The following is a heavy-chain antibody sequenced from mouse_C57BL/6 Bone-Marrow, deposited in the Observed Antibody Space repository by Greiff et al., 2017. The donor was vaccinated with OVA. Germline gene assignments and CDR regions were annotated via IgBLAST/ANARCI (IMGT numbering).Heavy chain of an antibody. CDR2: INYDGSST. V-gene: IGHV5-16*01. J-gene: IGHJ3*01. CDR3: ARGGGQLPWFAY. D-gene: IGHD3-1*01. Sequence: EVKLEESEGGLVQPGSSMKLSCTASGFTFSDYYMAWVRQVPEKGLEWVANINYDGSSTNYLDSLKSRFIISRANAKNTLYLQMSSLKSEAAATDLCARGGGQLPWFAYWGQGTLVTVSA. CDR1: GFTFSDYY.